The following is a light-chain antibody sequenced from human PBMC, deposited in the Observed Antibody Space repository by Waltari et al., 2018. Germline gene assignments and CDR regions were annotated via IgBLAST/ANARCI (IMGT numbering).Light chain of an antibody. J-gene: IGKJ2*01. Sequence: DIQMTQSPSSLSASVGDGLTITCRASQSISTYLNWYQQKPGKAPKLLIHAASSLQSGVPSRFSGSGSGTDFTLTISSPQPEDFATYYCQQSYTIPYTFGQGTKLEIK. V-gene: IGKV1-39*01. CDR3: QQSYTIPYT. CDR1: QSISTY. CDR2: AAS.